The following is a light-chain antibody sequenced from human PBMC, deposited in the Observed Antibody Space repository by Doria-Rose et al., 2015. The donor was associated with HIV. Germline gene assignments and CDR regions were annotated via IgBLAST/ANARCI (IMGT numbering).Light chain of an antibody. CDR2: WAS. CDR1: QRLLYTSKNY. Sequence: DIRVTQSPESLGMSLGERATLNCKCNQRLLYTSKNYLAWYQQKSGQPTKLLIYWASTRRSGVPARFSGSGSGTDFTLTISSLEAEDVAVYYCQQYYDTPAFGPGTTVDIK. J-gene: IGKJ3*01. V-gene: IGKV4-1*01. CDR3: QQYYDTPA.